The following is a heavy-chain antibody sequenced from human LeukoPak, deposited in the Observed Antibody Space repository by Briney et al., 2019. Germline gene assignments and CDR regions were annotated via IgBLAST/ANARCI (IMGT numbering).Heavy chain of an antibody. J-gene: IGHJ3*02. Sequence: ASVKVSCKASGYTFTGYYMHWVRQAPGQGLEWMGWINPNSGGTNYAQKFQGRVTMTRDTSISTAYMELSRLKSDDTAVYYCARDPIVVVPAAIDDAFDIWGQGTMVTVSS. D-gene: IGHD2-2*01. CDR2: INPNSGGT. V-gene: IGHV1-2*02. CDR3: ARDPIVVVPAAIDDAFDI. CDR1: GYTFTGYY.